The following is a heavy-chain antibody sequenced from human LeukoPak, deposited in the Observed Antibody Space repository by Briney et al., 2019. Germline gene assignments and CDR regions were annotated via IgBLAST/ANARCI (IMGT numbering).Heavy chain of an antibody. J-gene: IGHJ4*02. D-gene: IGHD2/OR15-2a*01. V-gene: IGHV4-59*01. Sequence: SETLSLTCTVSGSSISSYYWSWIRQPPGKGLEWIGYIYYSGSTNYNPSLKSRVTISVDTSKNQFSLKLSSVTAADTAVYYCARAKNNGRFDYWGQGTLVTVSS. CDR3: ARAKNNGRFDY. CDR1: GSSISSYY. CDR2: IYYSGST.